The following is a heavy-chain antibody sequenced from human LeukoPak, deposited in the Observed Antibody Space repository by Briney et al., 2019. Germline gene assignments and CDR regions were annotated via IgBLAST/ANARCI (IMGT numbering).Heavy chain of an antibody. Sequence: GGSLRLSCAASGFTFSNYAMSWVRQAPGKGLEWVSVIYSGGSTYYADSVKGRFTISRDNSKNTLYLQMNSLRTEDTAVYYCARDRTYYDILTHDWYFDLWGRGTLVTVSS. D-gene: IGHD3-9*01. CDR2: IYSGGST. CDR1: GFTFSNYA. J-gene: IGHJ2*01. V-gene: IGHV3-66*01. CDR3: ARDRTYYDILTHDWYFDL.